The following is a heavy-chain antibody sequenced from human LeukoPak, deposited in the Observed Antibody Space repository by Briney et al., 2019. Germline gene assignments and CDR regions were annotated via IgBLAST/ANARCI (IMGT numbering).Heavy chain of an antibody. V-gene: IGHV4-38-2*01. D-gene: IGHD1-1*01. J-gene: IGHJ6*03. CDR1: GYSISSGYY. CDR3: ARVFPTGHYYYMDV. Sequence: SETLSLTCAVSGYSISSGYYWGWIRPPPGKGLEWIGSIYHSGSTYYNPSLKSRVTISVDTSKNQFSLKLSSVTAADTAVYYCARVFPTGHYYYMDVWGKGTTVTASS. CDR2: IYHSGST.